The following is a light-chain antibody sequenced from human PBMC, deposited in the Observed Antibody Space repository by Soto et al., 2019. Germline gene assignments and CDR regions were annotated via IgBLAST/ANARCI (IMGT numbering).Light chain of an antibody. CDR3: SSYAGSNSYV. Sequence: QSVLTQVASVSGSPGQSITISCTGTSSDVGTFNLVSWYQQHPGKAPRLMIYEVIKRPSGVPDRFSGSKSGNTASLTVSGLQAEDEADYYCSSYAGSNSYVFGIGTKVTV. CDR1: SSDVGTFNL. J-gene: IGLJ1*01. V-gene: IGLV2-23*02. CDR2: EVI.